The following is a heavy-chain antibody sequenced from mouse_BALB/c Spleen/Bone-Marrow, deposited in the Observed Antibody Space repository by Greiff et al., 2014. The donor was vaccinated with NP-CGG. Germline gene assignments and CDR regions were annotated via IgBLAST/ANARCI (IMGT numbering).Heavy chain of an antibody. Sequence: QVQLQQSGAELVKPGASVKLSCKTSGYTFTSYWIQWGKPRPGQGLGWIGEIFPGTVTPYYNEKFKGKATLTIDTSSSTASMQLSSLTSEDSAVYFCARRGYGYLDYWGQGTTLTVSS. D-gene: IGHD2-10*02. CDR3: ARRGYGYLDY. CDR1: GYTFTSYW. J-gene: IGHJ2*01. CDR2: IFPGTVTP. V-gene: IGHV1S132*01.